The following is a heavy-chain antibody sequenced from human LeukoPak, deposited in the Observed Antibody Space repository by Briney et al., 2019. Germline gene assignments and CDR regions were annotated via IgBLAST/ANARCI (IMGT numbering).Heavy chain of an antibody. V-gene: IGHV4-31*03. CDR2: IYYSGST. D-gene: IGHD2-2*01. J-gene: IGHJ3*02. CDR1: GGSNSSGGYY. CDR3: ARALVVPAATRGRAFDI. Sequence: SQTLSLTCTVSGGSNSSGGYYWSWIRQHPGKGLEWIGYIYYSGSTYYNPSLKSRVTISVDTSKNQFSLKLSSVTAADTAVYYCARALVVPAATRGRAFDIWGQGTMVTVSS.